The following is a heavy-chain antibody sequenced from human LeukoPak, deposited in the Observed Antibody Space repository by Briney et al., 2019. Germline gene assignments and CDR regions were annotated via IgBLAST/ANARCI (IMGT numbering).Heavy chain of an antibody. V-gene: IGHV4-59*01. D-gene: IGHD5-12*01. J-gene: IGHJ6*02. CDR3: ARVSGATITTYYGMDV. Sequence: SETLSLTCTVSGGSISTYYWSWIRQPPGTGLEWIGYIYYSGSTNYNPSLKSRVAISIDTSKNQFSLRLSSVTAVDTAVYYCARVSGATITTYYGMDVWGQGTTVTVS. CDR2: IYYSGST. CDR1: GGSISTYY.